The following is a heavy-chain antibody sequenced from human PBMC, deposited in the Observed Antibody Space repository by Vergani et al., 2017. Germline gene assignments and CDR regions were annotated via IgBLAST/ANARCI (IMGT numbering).Heavy chain of an antibody. CDR3: ARDQERCSSTSCYGWFDP. CDR2: IIPILGIA. CDR1: GGTFSSYT. D-gene: IGHD2-2*01. V-gene: IGHV1-69*08. Sequence: QVQLVQSGAEVKKPGSSVKVSCKASGGTFSSYTISWVRQAPGQGLEWMGRIIPILGIANYAQKFQGRVTITADKSTSTAYMELSSLRSEDTAVYYCARDQERCSSTSCYGWFDPWGQGTLVTVSS. J-gene: IGHJ5*02.